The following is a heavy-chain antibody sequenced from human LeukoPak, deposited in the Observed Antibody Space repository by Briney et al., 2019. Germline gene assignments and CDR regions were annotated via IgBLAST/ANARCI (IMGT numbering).Heavy chain of an antibody. D-gene: IGHD2-21*01. Sequence: QPGGSLRLSCAASRSTFSNYWVHWVRQRPGEGLVWVSLINGDGTSLSYAESVKGRFTITKDNAKNTLDLQMNSLKDEDTAVYLCSREFLPTGAHTDAFDIWGEGTMVTVSS. CDR3: SREFLPTGAHTDAFDI. CDR1: RSTFSNYW. CDR2: INGDGTSL. V-gene: IGHV3-74*01. J-gene: IGHJ3*02.